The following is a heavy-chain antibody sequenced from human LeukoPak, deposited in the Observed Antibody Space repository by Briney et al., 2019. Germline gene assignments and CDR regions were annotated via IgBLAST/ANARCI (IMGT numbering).Heavy chain of an antibody. CDR3: AREFGGYDSFFDY. CDR1: GGSISSGGYY. Sequence: PSETLSLTCTVSGGSISSGGYYWSWIRQHPGKGLEWIGYIYYSGSTYHNPSLKSRVTISVDTSKNQFSLKLSSVTAADTAVYYCAREFGGYDSFFDYWGQGTLVTVSS. J-gene: IGHJ4*02. D-gene: IGHD5-12*01. V-gene: IGHV4-31*03. CDR2: IYYSGST.